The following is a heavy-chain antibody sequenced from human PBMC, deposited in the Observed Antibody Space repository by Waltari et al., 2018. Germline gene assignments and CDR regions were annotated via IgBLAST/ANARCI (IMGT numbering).Heavy chain of an antibody. Sequence: QVQLVESGGGLAKPGGSLRLSCAASGFTFSDYYMSWIRQAPGKGLEWVSYISSSGSTIYYADSVKGRFTISRDNAKNSLYLQMNSLRAEDTAVYYCARDQGVGDYDFWSGYSTFDYWGQGTLVTVSS. CDR3: ARDQGVGDYDFWSGYSTFDY. V-gene: IGHV3-11*01. CDR2: ISSSGSTI. J-gene: IGHJ4*02. D-gene: IGHD3-3*01. CDR1: GFTFSDYY.